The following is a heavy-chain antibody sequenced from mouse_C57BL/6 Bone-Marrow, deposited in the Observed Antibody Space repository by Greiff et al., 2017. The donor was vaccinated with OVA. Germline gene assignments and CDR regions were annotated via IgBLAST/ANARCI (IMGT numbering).Heavy chain of an antibody. Sequence: VKLQQPGAELVRPGSSVKLSCKASGYTFTSYWMHWVKQRPIQGLEWIGNIDPSDSETHYNQKFKDKATLTVDKSSSTAYMQLSSLTSEDSAVYYCARVGYGSHWYFDVWGTGTTVTVSS. CDR2: IDPSDSET. CDR1: GYTFTSYW. CDR3: ARVGYGSHWYFDV. D-gene: IGHD1-1*01. V-gene: IGHV1-52*01. J-gene: IGHJ1*03.